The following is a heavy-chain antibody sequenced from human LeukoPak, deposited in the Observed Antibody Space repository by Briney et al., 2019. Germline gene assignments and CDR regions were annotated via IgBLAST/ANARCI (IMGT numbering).Heavy chain of an antibody. CDR3: ATNYGDNERNLPNY. CDR1: GFTFSSYA. J-gene: IGHJ4*02. V-gene: IGHV3-30-3*01. CDR2: ISYDGSNK. D-gene: IGHD4-17*01. Sequence: PGGSLRLSCAASGFTFSSYAMHWVRQAPGKGLEWVAVISYDGSNKYYADSVKGRFTISRDNSKNTLYLQMNSLRAEDTAVYYCATNYGDNERNLPNYWGQGTLVTVSS.